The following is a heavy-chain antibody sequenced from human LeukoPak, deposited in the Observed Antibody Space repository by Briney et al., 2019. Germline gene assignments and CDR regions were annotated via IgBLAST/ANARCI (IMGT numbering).Heavy chain of an antibody. CDR1: GYTLTGYY. J-gene: IGHJ6*02. CDR2: INPNSGGT. V-gene: IGHV1-2*02. CDR3: ARGRITMVRGVISHYGMDV. Sequence: ASVKVSCKASGYTLTGYYMHWVRQAPGQGLEWMGWINPNSGGTNYAQKFQGRVTMTRDTSISTAYMELSRLRSDDTAVYYCARGRITMVRGVISHYGMDVWGQGTTVTVSS. D-gene: IGHD3-10*01.